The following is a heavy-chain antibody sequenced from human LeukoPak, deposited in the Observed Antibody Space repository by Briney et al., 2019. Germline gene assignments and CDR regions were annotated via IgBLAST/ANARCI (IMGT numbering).Heavy chain of an antibody. Sequence: SETLSLTCTVSGGSISGYYWSWIRQSPGKGLEWIGCIYYSGSTNYNPSLKSRVTMLVDTSKSQLSLKLSSMAAADTAVYYCSMLHNSGCYDFDYWGQGIMVTVSS. D-gene: IGHD5-12*01. V-gene: IGHV4-59*01. CDR2: IYYSGST. J-gene: IGHJ4*02. CDR3: SMLHNSGCYDFDY. CDR1: GGSISGYY.